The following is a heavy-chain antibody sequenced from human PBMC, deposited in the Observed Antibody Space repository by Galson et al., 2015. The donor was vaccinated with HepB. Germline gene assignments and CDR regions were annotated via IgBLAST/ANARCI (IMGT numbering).Heavy chain of an antibody. CDR3: ARGDSGYDYVTTGYYYYGMDV. V-gene: IGHV1-69*10. CDR2: IIPIFGIA. Sequence: SVKVSCKASGGTFSSYAISWVRQAPGQGLEWMGGIIPIFGIANYAQKFQGRVTITADKSTSTAYMELSSLRSEDTAVYYCARGDSGYDYVTTGYYYYGMDVWGQGTTVTVSS. CDR1: GGTFSSYA. J-gene: IGHJ6*02. D-gene: IGHD5-12*01.